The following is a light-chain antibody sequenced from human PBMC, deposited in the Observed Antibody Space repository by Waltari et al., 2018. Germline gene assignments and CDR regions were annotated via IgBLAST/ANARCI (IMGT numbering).Light chain of an antibody. CDR1: QDISNY. CDR3: QQYDNLLT. J-gene: IGKJ2*01. Sequence: DIQMTLSPSSLSASVGDRVTLTCQASQDISNYLNWYQQKPGKAPKLLIYDASNLETGVPSRFSGSGSGTDFTFTISSLQPEDIATYYCQQYDNLLTFGQGTKLEIK. V-gene: IGKV1-33*01. CDR2: DAS.